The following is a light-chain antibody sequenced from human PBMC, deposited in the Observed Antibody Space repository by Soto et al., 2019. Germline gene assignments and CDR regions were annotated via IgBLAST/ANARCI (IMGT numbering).Light chain of an antibody. CDR2: GAS. V-gene: IGKV3D-20*02. CDR3: QQRSNWIT. CDR1: QSASSSY. Sequence: EIVLAQSPGTLSLSPGERATLSCRASQSASSSYLAWYQQRPGQAPRLLIYGASSRATGIPDRFSGSGSGTDFTLTITRLEPEDFAVYYCQQRSNWITFGQGTRLEIK. J-gene: IGKJ5*01.